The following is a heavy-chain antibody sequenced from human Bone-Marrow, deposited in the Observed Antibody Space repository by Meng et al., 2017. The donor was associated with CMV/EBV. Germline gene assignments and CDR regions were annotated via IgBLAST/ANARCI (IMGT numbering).Heavy chain of an antibody. CDR1: GFTFSSYG. D-gene: IGHD1-26*01. CDR3: VKAAVGLTPGN. J-gene: IGHJ4*02. Sequence: GGSLRLSCAASGFTFSSYGMTWVRQAPGKGLEWVSVIYSDVSSTYYAESVKGRFTISRDNSKNMLYLQMNSLRVEDTAVYYCVKAAVGLTPGNWGQGTLVTVYS. CDR2: IYSDVSST. V-gene: IGHV3-23*03.